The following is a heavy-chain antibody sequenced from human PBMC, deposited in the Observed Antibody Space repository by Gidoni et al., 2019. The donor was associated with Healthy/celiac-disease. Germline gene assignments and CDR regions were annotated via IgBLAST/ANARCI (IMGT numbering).Heavy chain of an antibody. V-gene: IGHV3-21*01. CDR2: ISSSSSYI. D-gene: IGHD2-15*01. CDR3: ARDPSGGSYKGFYFYFDY. Sequence: EVQLVESGGGLVKPGGSLRLSCAASGFTFISYSMNWVRQAPGKGLEWVSSISSSSSYIYYADSVKGRFTISRDNAKNSLYLQMNSLRAEDTAVYYCARDPSGGSYKGFYFYFDYWGQGTLVTVSS. CDR1: GFTFISYS. J-gene: IGHJ4*02.